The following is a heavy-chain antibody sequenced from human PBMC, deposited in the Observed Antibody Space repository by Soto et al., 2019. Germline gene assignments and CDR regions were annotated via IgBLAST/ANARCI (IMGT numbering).Heavy chain of an antibody. CDR1: GFXFNXYY. V-gene: IGHV3-7*05. J-gene: IGHJ4*02. CDR3: GRGFGGTH. CDR2: INQDGSAK. Sequence: EVQLVESGGGLVQPGGSLRLSXAAXGFXFNXYYMVWVRQAPGRGLEWVANINQDGSAKYYVDSVKGRFTISRDNAKSSLYLQINSLRAEDTATYYCGRGFGGTHWGQGSLVTVSS. D-gene: IGHD2-15*01.